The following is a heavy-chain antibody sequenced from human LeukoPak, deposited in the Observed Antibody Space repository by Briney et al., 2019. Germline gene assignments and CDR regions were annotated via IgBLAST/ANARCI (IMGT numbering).Heavy chain of an antibody. CDR1: GFIFGDYA. CDR3: ARAPRITMVRGVFYYMDV. V-gene: IGHV3-21*01. Sequence: GGSLRLSCTASGFIFGDYAMNWVRQAPGKGVEWVSSISSSSSYRYYADSVKGRFTISRDNAKDSLYLQMNSLRAEDTAVYYCARAPRITMVRGVFYYMDVWGKGTTVTISS. J-gene: IGHJ6*03. CDR2: ISSSSSYR. D-gene: IGHD3-10*01.